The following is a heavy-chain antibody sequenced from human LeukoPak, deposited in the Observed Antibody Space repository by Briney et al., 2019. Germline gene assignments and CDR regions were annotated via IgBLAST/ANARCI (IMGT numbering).Heavy chain of an antibody. CDR1: GYTFTSYG. CDR2: ISAYNGNT. CDR3: ARVGSSSWYRWYFDL. J-gene: IGHJ2*01. D-gene: IGHD6-13*01. V-gene: IGHV1-18*01. Sequence: ASAKVSCKASGYTFTSYGISWVRQAPGQGLEWMGWISAYNGNTNYAQKLQGRVTMTTDTSTSTAYMELRSLTSDDTAVYYCARVGSSSWYRWYFDLWGRGTLVTVSS.